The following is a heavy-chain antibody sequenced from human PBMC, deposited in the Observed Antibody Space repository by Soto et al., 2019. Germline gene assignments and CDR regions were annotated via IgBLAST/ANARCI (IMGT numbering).Heavy chain of an antibody. V-gene: IGHV4-31*03. Sequence: SETLSLTCTVSGGSISSGGYYWSWIRQHPGKGLEWIGYIYYSGSTYYNPSLKSRVTISVDTSKNQFSLKLSSVTAADTAVYYCARGIVVVPAAPYYYYYYMDVWGQGTTVTVSS. CDR3: ARGIVVVPAAPYYYYYYMDV. D-gene: IGHD2-2*01. J-gene: IGHJ6*03. CDR2: IYYSGST. CDR1: GGSISSGGYY.